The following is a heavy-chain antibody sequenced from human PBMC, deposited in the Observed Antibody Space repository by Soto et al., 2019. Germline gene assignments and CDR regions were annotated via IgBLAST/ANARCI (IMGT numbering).Heavy chain of an antibody. D-gene: IGHD6-13*01. CDR3: ASGSAGPEY. Sequence: PAWCLRLCCAPSGDSVCNYYMSWIRQTPGQGLERVSYNSNSSSYTNYADSVRGRFTISRDGAKNSPYLQMNSLRPDDTAVYYGASGSAGPEYWGHGALVTVFS. CDR2: NSNSSSYT. CDR1: GDSVCNYY. J-gene: IGHJ4*01. V-gene: IGHV3-11*06.